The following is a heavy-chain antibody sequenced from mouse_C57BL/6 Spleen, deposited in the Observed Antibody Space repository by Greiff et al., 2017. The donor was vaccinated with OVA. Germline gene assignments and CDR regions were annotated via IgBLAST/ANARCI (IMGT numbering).Heavy chain of an antibody. CDR3: ARGRNAVVDFDY. J-gene: IGHJ2*01. V-gene: IGHV1-82*01. Sequence: QVQLQQSGPELVKPGASVKISCKASGYAFSSSWMNWVKQRPGKGLEWIGRIYPGGGNTNYNGKFKGKATLTADKSSSPAYMQLSSLTSEDSSVYVCARGRNAVVDFDYWGQGTTLTVAS. CDR2: IYPGGGNT. CDR1: GYAFSSSW.